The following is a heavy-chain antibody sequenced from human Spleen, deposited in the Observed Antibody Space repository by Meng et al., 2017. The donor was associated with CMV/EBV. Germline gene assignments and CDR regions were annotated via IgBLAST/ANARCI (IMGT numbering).Heavy chain of an antibody. CDR1: GLTFSAYW. CDR3: ARGGCAGDCYSYYFDS. Sequence: SLKISCAASGLTFSAYWMSWVRQAPGKGLEWVSGISRDSGSIGYADSVKGRFTISRDNAKNSLYLQVNSLNSDDTALYYCARGGCAGDCYSYYFDSWGQGTLVTVSS. J-gene: IGHJ4*02. CDR2: ISRDSGSI. D-gene: IGHD2-21*01. V-gene: IGHV3-9*01.